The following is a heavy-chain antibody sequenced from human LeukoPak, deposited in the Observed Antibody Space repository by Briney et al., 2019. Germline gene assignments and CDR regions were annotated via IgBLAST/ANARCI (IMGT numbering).Heavy chain of an antibody. V-gene: IGHV4-39*07. CDR2: INHSGST. CDR1: GGSISSSSYY. J-gene: IGHJ3*02. D-gene: IGHD3-22*01. Sequence: PSETLSLTCTVSGGSISSSSYYWSWIRQPPGKGLEWIGEINHSGSTNYNPSLKSRVTISVDTSKNQFSLNLSSVTAADTAVYYCASKTTYYYDSSGAEAFDIWGRGTMVTVSS. CDR3: ASKTTYYYDSSGAEAFDI.